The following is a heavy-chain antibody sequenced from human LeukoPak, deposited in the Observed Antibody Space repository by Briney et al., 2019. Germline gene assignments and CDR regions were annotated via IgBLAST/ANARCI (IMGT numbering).Heavy chain of an antibody. V-gene: IGHV3-30*02. CDR3: ARVLDGYNFGIDY. D-gene: IGHD5-24*01. CDR1: GFTFSSYG. J-gene: IGHJ4*02. CDR2: IRYDGSNK. Sequence: GGSLRLSCAASGFTFSSYGMHWVRHAPGKGLEWVAFIRYDGSNKYYADSVKGRFTISRDNSKNTLYLQMNSLRAEDTAVYYCARVLDGYNFGIDYWGQGTLVTVSS.